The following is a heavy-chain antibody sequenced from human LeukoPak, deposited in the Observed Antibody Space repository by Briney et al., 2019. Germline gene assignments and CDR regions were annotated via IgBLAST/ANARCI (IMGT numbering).Heavy chain of an antibody. J-gene: IGHJ4*02. CDR3: ARGSRDGYNHFDY. CDR1: GGSITSYH. D-gene: IGHD5-24*01. CDR2: IYYSGST. V-gene: IGHV4-59*01. Sequence: PSETLSLTCTISGGSITSYHWSWIRHPPGKGLEGSGYIYYSGSTNYNPSLKSRVTISVDTSKNQFSLNLRSVTAADTAVYYCARGSRDGYNHFDYWGQGTLVTVSS.